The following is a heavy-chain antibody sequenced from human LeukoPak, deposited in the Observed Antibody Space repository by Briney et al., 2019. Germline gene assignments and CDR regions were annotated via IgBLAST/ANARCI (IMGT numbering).Heavy chain of an antibody. D-gene: IGHD6-6*01. J-gene: IGHJ4*02. V-gene: IGHV1-2*06. CDR1: GYTFTRYY. Sequence: ASVKVCCTASGYTFTRYYMNWVRQAPGQGLEWMGRINPNSGGTNYAQKFKGRVPMTRDTSISTAYMELSMLRSDDTAVYYCARFFAQKNSSSSWGYYFDYWGQGTLVTVSS. CDR2: INPNSGGT. CDR3: ARFFAQKNSSSSWGYYFDY.